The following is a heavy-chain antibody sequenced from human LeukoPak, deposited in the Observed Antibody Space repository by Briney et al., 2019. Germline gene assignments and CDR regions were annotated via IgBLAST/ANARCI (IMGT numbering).Heavy chain of an antibody. CDR2: VSGSGGNT. CDR1: GLTFSNYA. V-gene: IGHV3-23*01. D-gene: IGHD5-12*01. Sequence: AGGSLPLFCAATGLTFSNYAMTWARQAPGKGLEWVSTVSGSGGNTYYADSVKGRFTISRDNSKNTLHLHMNSLRAEDTAIYYCVKDLRSETMVATGYFDSWGQGSLVTVTS. CDR3: VKDLRSETMVATGYFDS. J-gene: IGHJ4*02.